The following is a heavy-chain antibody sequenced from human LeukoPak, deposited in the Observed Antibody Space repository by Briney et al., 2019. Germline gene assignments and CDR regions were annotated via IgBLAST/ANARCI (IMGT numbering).Heavy chain of an antibody. D-gene: IGHD3-16*02. CDR1: GGSISSSSYY. CDR3: ARTGLFDYVWGSYQPFDY. Sequence: SETLSLTCTVSGGSISSSSYYWGWIRQPPGXXXXXXXXXXYSGSTYYNPSLKSRVTISVDTSKNQFSLKLSSVTAADTAVYYCARTGLFDYVWGSYQPFDYWGQGTLVTVSS. V-gene: IGHV4-39*01. CDR2: XXYSGST. J-gene: IGHJ4*02.